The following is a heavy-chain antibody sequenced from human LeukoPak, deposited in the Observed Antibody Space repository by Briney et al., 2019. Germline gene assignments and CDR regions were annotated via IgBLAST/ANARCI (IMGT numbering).Heavy chain of an antibody. D-gene: IGHD6-25*01. Sequence: SETPSLTCTVSGGSISSYYWSWIRQPPGKGLEWIANIYHTGSTNYNPSLSSRVTISIDTAKNQFSLKLTSVTAADTAVYYCARRGRNSSGWQDYLWGQGTLVTVSS. CDR1: GGSISSYY. CDR2: IYHTGST. J-gene: IGHJ4*02. V-gene: IGHV4-59*01. CDR3: ARRGRNSSGWQDYL.